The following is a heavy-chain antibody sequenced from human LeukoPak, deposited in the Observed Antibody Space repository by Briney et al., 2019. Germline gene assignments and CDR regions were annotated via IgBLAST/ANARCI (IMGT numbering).Heavy chain of an antibody. D-gene: IGHD1-26*01. CDR3: ARDGSGSPDC. CDR1: GFAFRDYY. J-gene: IGHJ4*02. V-gene: IGHV3-11*01. Sequence: PGESLRLSCAASGFAFRDYYMAWIRQAPGKGPEWVTYISSSGSTTYYADSVKGRFTTSRDNAKNTLYLQMQSLRAGDTAVYYCARDGSGSPDCWGQGTLVTVSS. CDR2: ISSSGSTT.